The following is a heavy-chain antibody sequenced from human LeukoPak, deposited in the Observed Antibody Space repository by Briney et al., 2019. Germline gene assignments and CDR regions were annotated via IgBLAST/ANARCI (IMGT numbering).Heavy chain of an antibody. CDR2: IKQDGREK. Sequence: QTGGSLRLSCAASGFTFSSYWMNWVRQAPGKGLEWVASIKQDGREKYYVDSVKGRFTISRDNAKNSLYLQMNSLRAEDTAIYYCARDGPAAGLYFDYWGQGTLVTVSS. D-gene: IGHD6-13*01. CDR3: ARDGPAAGLYFDY. CDR1: GFTFSSYW. J-gene: IGHJ4*02. V-gene: IGHV3-7*03.